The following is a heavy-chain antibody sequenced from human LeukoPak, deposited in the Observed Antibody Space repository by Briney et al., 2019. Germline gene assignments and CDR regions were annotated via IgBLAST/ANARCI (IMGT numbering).Heavy chain of an antibody. D-gene: IGHD2-2*01. CDR2: NSGGST. CDR1: EFNVTRNY. Sequence: GGSLRLSCTASEFNVTRNYITWVRQAPGKGLEWLSVNSGGSTYYADSVKGRFIISRDNSKNTLYLQMNSLRVEDTAVYYCATERPVYWGQGTLVTVSS. CDR3: ATERPVY. V-gene: IGHV3-66*01. J-gene: IGHJ4*02.